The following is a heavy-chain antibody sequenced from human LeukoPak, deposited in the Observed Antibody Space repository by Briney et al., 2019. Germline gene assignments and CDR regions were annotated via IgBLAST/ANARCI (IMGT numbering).Heavy chain of an antibody. V-gene: IGHV3-11*01. Sequence: GGSLRLSCAASGFIFSGYYMSWIRQAPGKGLEWVSYMSPSGSAIYYADSVKGRFTISRDNSKNTLYLQMNSLRAEDTAVYYCAREGYSYGHEFDYWGQGTLVTVSS. CDR1: GFIFSGYY. CDR3: AREGYSYGHEFDY. CDR2: MSPSGSAI. J-gene: IGHJ4*02. D-gene: IGHD5-18*01.